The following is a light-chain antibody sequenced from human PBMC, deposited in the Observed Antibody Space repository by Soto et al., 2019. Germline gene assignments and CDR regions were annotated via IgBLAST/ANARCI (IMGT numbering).Light chain of an antibody. CDR1: SPKNGAGYD. Sequence: QSVLTQRPPVSGAPGQGVTISSPGGSPKNGAGYDVHWYQQLPGTAPKLLIYGNSNRPSGVPDRFSGSKSGTSASLAITGLQAEDEADYYCQSYDSSLSVLYVFGTGTKVTVL. CDR2: GNS. CDR3: QSYDSSLSVLYV. V-gene: IGLV1-40*01. J-gene: IGLJ1*01.